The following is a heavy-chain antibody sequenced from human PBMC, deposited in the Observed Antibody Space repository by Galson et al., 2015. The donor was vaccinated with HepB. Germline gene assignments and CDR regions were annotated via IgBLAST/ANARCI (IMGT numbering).Heavy chain of an antibody. J-gene: IGHJ4*02. CDR1: GFTFSRFA. Sequence: SLRLSCAASGFTFSRFAMHWVRQAPGKGLEWVAVISYDGSNKHYAESVKGRFTISRDNSKNTVYVQLNSLRAEDTAVYYCANSGVYYDFWRGLASSVGYLDNWGQGNLVTVSS. CDR2: ISYDGSNK. CDR3: ANSGVYYDFWRGLASSVGYLDN. V-gene: IGHV3-30*18. D-gene: IGHD3-3*01.